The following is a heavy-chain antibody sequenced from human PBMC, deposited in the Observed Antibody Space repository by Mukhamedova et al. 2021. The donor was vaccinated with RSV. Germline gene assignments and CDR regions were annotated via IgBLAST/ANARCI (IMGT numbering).Heavy chain of an antibody. J-gene: IGHJ3*02. CDR3: ARDDYGDDGAFDI. CDR2: IYYSGST. D-gene: IGHD4-17*01. Sequence: SGSYYWSWIRQPPGKGLEWIGYIYYSGSTNYNPSLKSRVTISVDTSKNQFSLKLSSVTAADTAVYYCARDDYGDDGAFDIWGQGT. V-gene: IGHV4-61*01. CDR1: SGSYY.